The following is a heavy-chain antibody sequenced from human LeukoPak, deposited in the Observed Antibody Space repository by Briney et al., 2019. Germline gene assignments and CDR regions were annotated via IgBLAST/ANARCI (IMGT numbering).Heavy chain of an antibody. J-gene: IGHJ5*02. Sequence: ASVKVSCKVSGYTFTNYAVNWVRQAPGQGIEWMGWINTNTGNPTYAQGFTGRFVFSLDTSVSTAYLQISSLKAEDTAVYYCAREGRGICGYAFRASDWFDPWGQGTLVTVSS. D-gene: IGHD3-22*01. CDR2: INTNTGNP. CDR3: AREGRGICGYAFRASDWFDP. CDR1: GYTFTNYA. V-gene: IGHV7-4-1*02.